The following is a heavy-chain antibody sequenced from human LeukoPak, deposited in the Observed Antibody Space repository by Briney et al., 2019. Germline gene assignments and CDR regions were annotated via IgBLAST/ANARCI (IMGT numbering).Heavy chain of an antibody. J-gene: IGHJ4*02. CDR2: IYYSGST. CDR3: ARLVRGLSYYFDY. V-gene: IGHV4-59*12. Sequence: SETLSLTCTVSGGSISSYYWSWIRQPPGKGLEWIGYIYYSGSTNYNPSLKSRVTISVDTSKNQFSLKLSSVTAADTAVYYCARLVRGLSYYFDYWGQGTLVTVSS. D-gene: IGHD3-10*01. CDR1: GGSISSYY.